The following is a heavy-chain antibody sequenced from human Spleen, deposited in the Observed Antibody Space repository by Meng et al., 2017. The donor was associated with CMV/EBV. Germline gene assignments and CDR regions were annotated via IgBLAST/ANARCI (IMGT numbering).Heavy chain of an antibody. CDR2: IRNDGSDK. CDR1: GFTFSSYG. CDR3: ARYDHLVLNDY. Sequence: GESLKISCAASGFTFSSYGMEWVRQAPGKGLEWVAFIRNDGSDKYYADSVKGRFTVSRDNSRNTVYLQMNSLRAEDTAIYYCARYDHLVLNDYWGQGTLVTVSS. D-gene: IGHD3-10*01. V-gene: IGHV3-30*02. J-gene: IGHJ4*02.